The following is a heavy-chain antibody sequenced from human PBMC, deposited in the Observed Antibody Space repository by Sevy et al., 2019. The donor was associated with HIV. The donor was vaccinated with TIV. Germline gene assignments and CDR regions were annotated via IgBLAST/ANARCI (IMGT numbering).Heavy chain of an antibody. CDR3: ARAGPYTSRWHFDY. Sequence: GGSLRLSCAASEFSFHDYYMSWIRQAPGMGLEYISYISDNGYNLYYADSVRGRFTISRDNAKNSLYLQMNSLRIEDTAVYYCARAGPYTSRWHFDYWGQRTLVTDSS. J-gene: IGHJ4*02. CDR2: ISDNGYNL. CDR1: EFSFHDYY. D-gene: IGHD6-13*01. V-gene: IGHV3-11*04.